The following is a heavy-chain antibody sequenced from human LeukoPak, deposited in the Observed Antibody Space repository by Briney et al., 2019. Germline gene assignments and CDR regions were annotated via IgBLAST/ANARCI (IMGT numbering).Heavy chain of an antibody. V-gene: IGHV3-23*01. CDR2: MSGSGGST. CDR1: GFTFSSYA. J-gene: IGHJ4*02. Sequence: PGGSLRLSCAASGFTFSSYAMSWVRQAPGEGLEWVSAMSGSGGSTYYADSVRGRFTISRDNSKNTLYLHMNSLRAEDTAVYYCAKDRRYSSGWYYFDYWGQGTLVTVSS. CDR3: AKDRRYSSGWYYFDY. D-gene: IGHD6-19*01.